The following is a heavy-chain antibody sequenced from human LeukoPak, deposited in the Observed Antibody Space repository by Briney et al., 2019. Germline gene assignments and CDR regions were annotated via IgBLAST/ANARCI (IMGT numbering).Heavy chain of an antibody. V-gene: IGHV3-33*01. CDR1: GFTFSSYG. CDR3: ARALHQGDFWSGYYFYGMDV. J-gene: IGHJ6*02. CDR2: IWYDGSNK. D-gene: IGHD3-3*01. Sequence: GGSLRLSCAASGFTFSSYGMHWVRQAPGKGLEWVAVIWYDGSNKYYADSVKGRFTISRDNSKNTLYLQMNSLRAGDTAVYYCARALHQGDFWSGYYFYGMDVWGQGTTVTVSS.